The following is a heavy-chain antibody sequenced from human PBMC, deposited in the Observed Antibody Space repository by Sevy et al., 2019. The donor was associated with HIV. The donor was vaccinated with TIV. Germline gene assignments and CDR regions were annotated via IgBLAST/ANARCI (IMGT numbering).Heavy chain of an antibody. J-gene: IGHJ6*02. CDR3: TRHVERVVADMENYYYYGMDV. D-gene: IGHD5-12*01. CDR1: GFTFSGSA. V-gene: IGHV3-73*01. CDR2: IRSKANSYAT. Sequence: GGSLRLSCAASGFTFSGSAMHWVRQASGKGLEWVGRIRSKANSYATAYAASVKGRFTISRDDSKNTAYLQMNSLKTEDTAVYYCTRHVERVVADMENYYYYGMDVWGQGTTVTVSS.